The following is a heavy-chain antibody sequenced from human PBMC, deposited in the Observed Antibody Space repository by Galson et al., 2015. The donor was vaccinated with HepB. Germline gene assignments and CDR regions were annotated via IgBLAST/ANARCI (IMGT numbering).Heavy chain of an antibody. CDR2: FDPDDGET. CDR3: ATAGAGQQLEGWFDP. J-gene: IGHJ5*02. CDR1: GYTLTELS. Sequence: SVKVSCKVSGYTLTELSMHWVRQAPGKGLEWMGGFDPDDGETIYAQKFQGRVTMTEDTSTDTAYMELSSLRSEDTAVYYCATAGAGQQLEGWFDPWGQGTLVTVSS. V-gene: IGHV1-24*01. D-gene: IGHD6-13*01.